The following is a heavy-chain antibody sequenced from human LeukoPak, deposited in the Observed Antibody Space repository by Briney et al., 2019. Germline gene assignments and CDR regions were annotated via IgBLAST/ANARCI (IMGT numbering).Heavy chain of an antibody. CDR3: AKSNGYGLVDI. D-gene: IGHD3-10*01. J-gene: IGHJ3*02. V-gene: IGHV4-59*01. CDR2: IYYHGST. CDR1: GVSINRYF. Sequence: SETLSLTCTVSGVSINRYFWSWIRQPPGKGLEWIAYIYYHGSTSYSPSLQSRVNISVDTSKNQFSLKLSSVTAADTAVYYCAKSNGYGLVDIWGQGTMVTVSS.